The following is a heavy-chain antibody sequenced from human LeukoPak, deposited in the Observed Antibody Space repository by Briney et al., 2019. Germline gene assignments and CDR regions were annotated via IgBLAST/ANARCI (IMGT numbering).Heavy chain of an antibody. CDR3: ARDRAPYDSSGYMNDY. V-gene: IGHV1-18*01. J-gene: IGHJ4*02. D-gene: IGHD3-22*01. Sequence: ASVKVSCKASGYTFTSYGISWVRQAPGLGLEWMGWISAYNGNTNYAQKLQGRVTMTTDTSTSTAYMELRSLRSDDTAVYYCARDRAPYDSSGYMNDYWGQGTLVTVSS. CDR1: GYTFTSYG. CDR2: ISAYNGNT.